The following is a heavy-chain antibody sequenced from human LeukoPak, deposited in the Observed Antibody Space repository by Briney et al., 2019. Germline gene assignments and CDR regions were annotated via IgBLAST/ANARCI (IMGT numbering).Heavy chain of an antibody. J-gene: IGHJ4*02. V-gene: IGHV4-34*01. CDR3: ARGRRDGYYFDY. D-gene: IGHD5-24*01. CDR2: IDHGGST. CDR1: GDSLSPYY. Sequence: SETLSLTCGVHGDSLSPYYWTWIRQPPGRGLEWIAEIDHGGSTNYNPSLMSRATISLDKSRNQVFLIVNSVTAADTALYYCARGRRDGYYFDYWGQGTLVTVSS.